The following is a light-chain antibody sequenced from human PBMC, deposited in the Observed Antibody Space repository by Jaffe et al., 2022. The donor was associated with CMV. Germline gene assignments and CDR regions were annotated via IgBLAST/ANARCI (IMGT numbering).Light chain of an antibody. CDR3: QQYGSSYT. V-gene: IGKV3-20*01. CDR1: QSVSSS. Sequence: EIVLTQSPGTLSLSPGERATLSCRASQSVSSSLAWYQQKAGQAPRLLIYGASSRATGIPDRFSGSGSGTDFTLTISRLEPEDFAVYYCQQYGSSYTFGQGTKLEIK. J-gene: IGKJ2*01. CDR2: GAS.